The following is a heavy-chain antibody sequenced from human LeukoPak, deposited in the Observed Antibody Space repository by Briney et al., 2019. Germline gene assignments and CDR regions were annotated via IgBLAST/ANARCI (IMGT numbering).Heavy chain of an antibody. V-gene: IGHV4-59*01. D-gene: IGHD3-22*01. CDR2: IYYSGST. Sequence: PSETLSLTCTVSGGSISSYYWSWIRQPPGKGLEWIGYIYYSGSTNYNPSLKSRVTISVDTSKNQFSLKLSSVTAADTAVYYGARDNYYYDSSGYYSDAFDIWGQGTMVTVSS. CDR1: GGSISSYY. CDR3: ARDNYYYDSSGYYSDAFDI. J-gene: IGHJ3*02.